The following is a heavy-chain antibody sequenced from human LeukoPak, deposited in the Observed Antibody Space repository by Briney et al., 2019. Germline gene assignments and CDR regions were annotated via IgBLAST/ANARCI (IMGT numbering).Heavy chain of an antibody. CDR2: ISSSSSYI. D-gene: IGHD5-12*01. CDR1: GFTFSSYS. Sequence: GGSLRLSCAASGFTFSSYSMNWVRQAPGKGLEWVSSISSSSSYIYYADSVKGRFTISRDNAKNLLFLQMDRLTVEDTAVYYCTPQSSGYAYWGQGTLVTVSS. J-gene: IGHJ4*02. CDR3: TPQSSGYAY. V-gene: IGHV3-21*01.